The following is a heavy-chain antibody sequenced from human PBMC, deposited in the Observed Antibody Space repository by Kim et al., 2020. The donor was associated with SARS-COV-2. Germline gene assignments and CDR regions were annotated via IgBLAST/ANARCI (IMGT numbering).Heavy chain of an antibody. V-gene: IGHV1-69*01. CDR3: ASGGSFDY. Sequence: FGTANYAQKFQGRVTITADESTSTAYMELSSLRSEDTAVYYCASGGSFDYWGQGTLVTVSS. CDR2: FGTA. J-gene: IGHJ4*02. D-gene: IGHD1-26*01.